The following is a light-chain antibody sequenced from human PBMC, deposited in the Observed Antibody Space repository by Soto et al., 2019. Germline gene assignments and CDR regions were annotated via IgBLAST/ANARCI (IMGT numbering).Light chain of an antibody. CDR1: SSNIGRNA. V-gene: IGLV1-44*01. CDR3: AAWDASLNGVL. Sequence: SVLTQSPSASGTPGQRVTISCSGTSSNIGRNAVHWYQQLPGTAPKLLIYNNNQRPSGVPDRFSGSKSGTSASLAISGLQSEDEADYYCAAWDASLNGVLFGGGTKLTVL. J-gene: IGLJ2*01. CDR2: NNN.